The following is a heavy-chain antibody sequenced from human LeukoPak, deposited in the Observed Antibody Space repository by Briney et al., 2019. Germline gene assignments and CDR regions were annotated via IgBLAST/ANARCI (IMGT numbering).Heavy chain of an antibody. CDR2: IYTSGST. D-gene: IGHD6-13*01. J-gene: IGHJ4*02. CDR1: GGSISSYY. V-gene: IGHV4-4*07. Sequence: MPSETLSLTCTVSGGSISSYYWSWIRQPAGKGLEWIGRIYTSGSTNYNPSLKSRVTMSVDTSKNQFSLKLSSVTAADTAVYYCARRRRSPHIAAAAKGYFDYWGQGTLVTVSS. CDR3: ARRRRSPHIAAAAKGYFDY.